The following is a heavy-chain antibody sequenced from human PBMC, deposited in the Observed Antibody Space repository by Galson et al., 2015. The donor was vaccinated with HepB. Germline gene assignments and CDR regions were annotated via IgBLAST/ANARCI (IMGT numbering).Heavy chain of an antibody. J-gene: IGHJ4*02. CDR2: ISSSSSYI. Sequence: SLRLSCAASGFTFSSYSMNWVRQAPGKGLECVSSISSSSSYIYYADSVKGRFTISRDNAKNSLYLQMNSLRAEDTAVYYCARVGGRDGYTLFDYWGQGTLVTVSS. CDR3: ARVGGRDGYTLFDY. D-gene: IGHD5-24*01. CDR1: GFTFSSYS. V-gene: IGHV3-21*01.